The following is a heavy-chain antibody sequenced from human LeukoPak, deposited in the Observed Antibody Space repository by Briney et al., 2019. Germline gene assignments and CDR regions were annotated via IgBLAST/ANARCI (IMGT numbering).Heavy chain of an antibody. Sequence: GRSLRLSCAASGFTFSSYGMHWVRQAPGKGLEWVAVVWYDGSKKYYVDSVEGRFTISRDNSKNTLYLQMNSLRAEDTAVYYCARADVRRLDVWGQGTLVTVSS. CDR3: ARADVRRLDV. CDR2: VWYDGSKK. CDR1: GFTFSSYG. J-gene: IGHJ4*02. V-gene: IGHV3-33*01.